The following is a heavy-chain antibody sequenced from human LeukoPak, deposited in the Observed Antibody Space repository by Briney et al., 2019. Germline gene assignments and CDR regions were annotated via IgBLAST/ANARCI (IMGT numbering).Heavy chain of an antibody. CDR1: GFTFSSYG. CDR2: ISYEGGTK. V-gene: IGHV3-30*18. Sequence: PGGSLRLSCAASGFTFSSYGMHWVRQAPGKGLEWVAVISYEGGTKYYADSVTGRFTISRDNSENTLYLKMKSQRAEDTAVYYCVKEGVARNCDWYDYWGQGTLVTVSS. D-gene: IGHD6-19*01. J-gene: IGHJ4*02. CDR3: VKEGVARNCDWYDY.